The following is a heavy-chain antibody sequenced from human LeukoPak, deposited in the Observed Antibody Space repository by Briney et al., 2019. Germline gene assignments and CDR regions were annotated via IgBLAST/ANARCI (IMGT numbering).Heavy chain of an antibody. J-gene: IGHJ5*02. CDR2: FDPEDGET. CDR3: ATGPSYYNWFDP. CDR1: GYXLTELS. Sequence: GASVKVSCKVSGYXLTELSMHWVRQAPGKGLEWMGGFDPEDGETIYAQKFQGRVTMTEDTSTDTAYMELSSLRSEDTAVYYCATGPSYYNWFDPWGQGTLVTVSS. V-gene: IGHV1-24*01. D-gene: IGHD3-10*01.